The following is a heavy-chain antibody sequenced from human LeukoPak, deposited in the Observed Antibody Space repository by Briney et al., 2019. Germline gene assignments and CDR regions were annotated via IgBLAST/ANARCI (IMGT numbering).Heavy chain of an antibody. CDR1: GGSISSYY. CDR2: IYYSGST. J-gene: IGHJ4*02. D-gene: IGHD3-16*01. CDR3: ARDLSTGGGVVENY. Sequence: PSETLSLTCTVSGGSISSYYWSWIRQPPGKGLEWIGYIYYSGSTNYNPSLKSRVTISVDTSKNQFSLKLSSVTAADTAVYYCARDLSTGGGVVENYLGQGTLVTVSS. V-gene: IGHV4-59*01.